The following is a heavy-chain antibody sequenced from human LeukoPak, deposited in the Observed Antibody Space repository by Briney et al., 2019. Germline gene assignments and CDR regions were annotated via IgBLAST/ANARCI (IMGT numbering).Heavy chain of an antibody. J-gene: IGHJ6*02. V-gene: IGHV3-23*01. CDR3: AKGRYSYYYGMDV. Sequence: GGSLRLSCAAFGFTFSSYAMHWVRQAPGKGLEWVSAISGSGGSTYYADSVKGRFTISRDNSKNTLYLQMNSLRAEDTAVYYCAKGRYSYYYGMDVWGQGTTVTVSS. CDR2: ISGSGGST. CDR1: GFTFSSYA.